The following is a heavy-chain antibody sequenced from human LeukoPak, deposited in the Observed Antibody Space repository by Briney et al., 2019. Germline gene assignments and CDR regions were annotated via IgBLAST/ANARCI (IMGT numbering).Heavy chain of an antibody. V-gene: IGHV3-53*01. Sequence: GGSLRLSCAASGFSVSTKYMTWVRQAPGKGLEWVSVIYTGGNTYYADSVQGRFTISRDNSKNTLYLQMNSLRAEDTAVYYCARGGNWDLYYFDNWGQGTLVTVSS. D-gene: IGHD7-27*01. CDR2: IYTGGNT. CDR1: GFSVSTKY. CDR3: ARGGNWDLYYFDN. J-gene: IGHJ4*02.